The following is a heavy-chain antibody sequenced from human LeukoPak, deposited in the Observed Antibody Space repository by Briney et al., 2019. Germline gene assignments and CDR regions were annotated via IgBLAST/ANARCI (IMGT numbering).Heavy chain of an antibody. V-gene: IGHV4-59*08. D-gene: IGHD6-6*01. CDR2: IYYSGST. J-gene: IGHJ4*02. Sequence: SETLSLTCTVSGGSISSYYWSWIRQPPGKGLEWIGYIYYSGSTNYNPSLKSRVTISVDTSKNQFSLKLSSVTAADTTVYYCARHQYSSSSILLGYWGQGTLVTVSS. CDR3: ARHQYSSSSILLGY. CDR1: GGSISSYY.